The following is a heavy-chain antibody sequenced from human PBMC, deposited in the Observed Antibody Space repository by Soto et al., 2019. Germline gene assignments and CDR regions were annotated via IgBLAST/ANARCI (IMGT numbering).Heavy chain of an antibody. Sequence: QVQLQESGPGLVKPSETLSLTCTVSGGSISGGVHSWSWIRQPPGKGLEWIGHIFDSGSTYYNPSLKSRITISVDTSKNQFSLRLSSLTAADTAVYYCAREIMPLTNDWYFDRWGLGTLVTVSS. CDR3: AREIMPLTNDWYFDR. J-gene: IGHJ2*01. CDR1: GGSISGGVHS. CDR2: IFDSGST. V-gene: IGHV4-30-4*01. D-gene: IGHD2-8*01.